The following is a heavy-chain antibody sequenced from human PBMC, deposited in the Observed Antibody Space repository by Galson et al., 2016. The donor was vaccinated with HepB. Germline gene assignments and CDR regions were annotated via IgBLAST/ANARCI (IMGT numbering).Heavy chain of an antibody. CDR1: GYTFTSYY. CDR2: INPSAGST. V-gene: IGHV1-46*01. CDR3: ARDSSLTMIYAEYFQY. J-gene: IGHJ1*01. Sequence: SVKVSCKASGYTFTSYYMHWVRQAPGQGLEWMGMINPSAGSTNYAQKFQGRVTMTRDTSTGTVYMELSSLRSEDTAVYYCARDSSLTMIYAEYFQYWGQGTLVTVSS. D-gene: IGHD3-22*01.